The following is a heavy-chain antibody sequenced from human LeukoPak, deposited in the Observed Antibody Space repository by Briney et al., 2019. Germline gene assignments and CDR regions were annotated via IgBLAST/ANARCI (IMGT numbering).Heavy chain of an antibody. CDR3: ARSDDDDAFDI. J-gene: IGHJ3*02. V-gene: IGHV4-59*01. CDR2: LYYSGST. CDR1: GGSISSYY. Sequence: PSETLSLTCTVSGGSISSYYWSWIRQPPGKGLVWIGYLYYSGSTNYNPSLKSRVTISVETSKNQFSLKLSSVTAADTAVYYCARSDDDDAFDIWGQGTMVTVSS. D-gene: IGHD1-1*01.